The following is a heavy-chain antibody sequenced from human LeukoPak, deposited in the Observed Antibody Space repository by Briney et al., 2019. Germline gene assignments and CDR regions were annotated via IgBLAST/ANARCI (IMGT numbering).Heavy chain of an antibody. V-gene: IGHV3-23*01. J-gene: IGHJ3*02. CDR1: GFPFNSYV. D-gene: IGHD3-16*02. Sequence: GGSLRLSCAASGFPFNSYVMTWVRQAPGKGLEWVSVISGSGGLTYHADSVKGRFTVSRDNSKNPLYLQMNSPRAEDTAVYSCAKGYYDYIWGSYRSDAFDIWGQGTMVTVSS. CDR3: AKGYYDYIWGSYRSDAFDI. CDR2: ISGSGGLT.